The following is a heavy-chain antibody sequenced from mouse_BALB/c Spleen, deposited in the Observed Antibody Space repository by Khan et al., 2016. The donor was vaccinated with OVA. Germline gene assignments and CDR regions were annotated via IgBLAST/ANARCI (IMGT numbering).Heavy chain of an antibody. CDR2: IYPGTGYT. J-gene: IGHJ2*01. CDR3: AREEELYYFDY. CDR1: GYTFTSYW. Sequence: VQLQESGAELVRPGASVKLSCTASGYTFTSYWIHWVNQSPGQGLEWIARIYPGTGYTYYNENLKDKATLTADKSSSTAYLQLSSLESEDAAVDCCAREEELYYFDYWGQGTTLTVSS. V-gene: IGHV1-76*01.